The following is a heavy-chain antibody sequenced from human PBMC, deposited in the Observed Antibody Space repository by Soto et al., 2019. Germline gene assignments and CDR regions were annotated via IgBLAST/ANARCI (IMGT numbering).Heavy chain of an antibody. Sequence: PGGSLRLSCAASGFTFSSYGMHWVRQAPGKGLEWVAVISYDGSNKYYADSVMGRFTISRDNSKNTLYLQMNSLRAEDTAVYYCAKDLPITVSGTGVRGVYYYGMDVWGQGTTVTVSS. CDR1: GFTFSSYG. D-gene: IGHD6-19*01. J-gene: IGHJ6*02. CDR2: ISYDGSNK. CDR3: AKDLPITVSGTGVRGVYYYGMDV. V-gene: IGHV3-30*18.